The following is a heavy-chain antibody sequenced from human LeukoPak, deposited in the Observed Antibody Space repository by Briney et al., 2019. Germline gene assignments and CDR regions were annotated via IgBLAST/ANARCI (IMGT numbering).Heavy chain of an antibody. CDR2: MLPIFGTA. CDR1: GGNFRNYG. Sequence: SVKVSCKASGGNFRNYGFHWMRQAPGQGLEWMGGMLPIFGTANYAQKFQGRVTITADESSNTASLDLSSLTSEDTAVYYCATDPNPYSSTSGYFDFWGQGTLVTVSS. J-gene: IGHJ4*02. V-gene: IGHV1-69*01. CDR3: ATDPNPYSSTSGYFDF. D-gene: IGHD6-13*01.